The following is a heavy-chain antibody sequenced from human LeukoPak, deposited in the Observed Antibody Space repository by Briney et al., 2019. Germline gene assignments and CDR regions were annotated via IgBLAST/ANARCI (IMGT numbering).Heavy chain of an antibody. V-gene: IGHV5-51*01. CDR3: AASAGTAYYYYGMDV. CDR1: GYSFTSYW. D-gene: IGHD6-13*01. J-gene: IGHJ6*02. Sequence: GESLKISCKGSGYSFTSYWIGWVRQMPGKGLEWMGNIYPGDSDTRYSPSFQGQVTISADKSISTAYPQWSSLKASDTAMYYCAASAGTAYYYYGMDVWGQGTTVTVSS. CDR2: IYPGDSDT.